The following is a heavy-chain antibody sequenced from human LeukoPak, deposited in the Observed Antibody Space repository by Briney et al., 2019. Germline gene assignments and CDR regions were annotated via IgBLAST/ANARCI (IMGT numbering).Heavy chain of an antibody. Sequence: ASVTVSCKTSGYTLIYCNMHWVRQAPGQGLEWMGWIRGDTGDTDSPQKFQGRVTMTRDTSSNTAYMELSRLTFDDTARYFCASVRGNSCDYWGQGTLVTVSS. CDR3: ASVRGNSCDY. V-gene: IGHV1-2*02. J-gene: IGHJ4*02. D-gene: IGHD6-13*01. CDR1: GYTLIYCN. CDR2: IRGDTGDT.